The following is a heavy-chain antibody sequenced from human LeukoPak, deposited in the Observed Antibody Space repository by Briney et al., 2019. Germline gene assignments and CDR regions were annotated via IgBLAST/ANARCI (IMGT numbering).Heavy chain of an antibody. CDR3: ARDGGKVGATGPFDF. J-gene: IGHJ4*02. D-gene: IGHD1-26*01. CDR1: GYTFTGYY. Sequence: ASVKVSCKASGYTFTGYYMHWVRHAPGQGLEWMGWIKTNSGGANYAQKFQGRVTMTRDTSINTDYMELSRLRSDDTAVYYCARDGGKVGATGPFDFWGQGTLVNVPS. CDR2: IKTNSGGA. V-gene: IGHV1-2*02.